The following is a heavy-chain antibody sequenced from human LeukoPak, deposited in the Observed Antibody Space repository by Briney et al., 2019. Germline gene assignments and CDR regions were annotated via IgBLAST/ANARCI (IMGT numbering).Heavy chain of an antibody. Sequence: GESLRLSCAASQFTFTTYWMSWVRQAPGKGLEWVALIRHDGSNEYYADSVKGRFTTSRDNSKSTVYLQMNSLRLEDTAIYYCARDWGRGTSGSGWYNWFDPWGQGTLVTVSS. V-gene: IGHV3-30*02. CDR1: QFTFTTYW. CDR2: IRHDGSNE. D-gene: IGHD6-19*01. CDR3: ARDWGRGTSGSGWYNWFDP. J-gene: IGHJ5*02.